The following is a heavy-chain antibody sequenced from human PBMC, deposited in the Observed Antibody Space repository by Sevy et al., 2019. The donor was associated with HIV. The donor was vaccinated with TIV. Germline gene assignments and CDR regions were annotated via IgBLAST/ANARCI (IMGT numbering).Heavy chain of an antibody. Sequence: GESLKISCKGSGYSFTSYWIGWVRQMPGKGLEWMGIIYPGDSETRYSPSFQGQVTISADKSISTAYLECSSVKASDTAMYYCTSRIATLSTYDIWGQGTMVTVSS. D-gene: IGHD6-6*01. J-gene: IGHJ3*02. CDR2: IYPGDSET. V-gene: IGHV5-51*01. CDR3: TSRIATLSTYDI. CDR1: GYSFTSYW.